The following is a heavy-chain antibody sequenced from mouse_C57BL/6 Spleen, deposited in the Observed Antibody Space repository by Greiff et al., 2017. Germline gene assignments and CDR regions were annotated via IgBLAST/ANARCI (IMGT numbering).Heavy chain of an antibody. CDR1: GYAFSSYW. Sequence: LVESGAELVKPGASVKISCKASGYAFSSYWMNWVKQRPGKGLEWIGQIYPGDGDTNYNGKFKGKATLTADKSSSTAYMQLSSLTSEDSAVYFCARGGVLTGTFAYWGQGTLVTVSA. CDR3: ARGGVLTGTFAY. CDR2: IYPGDGDT. J-gene: IGHJ3*01. V-gene: IGHV1-80*01. D-gene: IGHD4-1*01.